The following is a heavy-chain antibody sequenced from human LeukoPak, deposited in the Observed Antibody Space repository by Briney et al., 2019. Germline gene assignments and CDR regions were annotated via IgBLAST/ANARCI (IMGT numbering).Heavy chain of an antibody. CDR3: AREICSDGCPNDAFDM. V-gene: IGHV3-7*01. Sequence: PGGSLRLSCAVSGFTFSSYVMSWVRQAPGKGLEWVAKINQDAREKYFVNSVKGRFTISRDNAKNSLYLRMSSLRVEDTAVYYCAREICSDGCPNDAFDMWGQGTMVTVSS. CDR2: INQDAREK. CDR1: GFTFSSYV. D-gene: IGHD2-15*01. J-gene: IGHJ3*02.